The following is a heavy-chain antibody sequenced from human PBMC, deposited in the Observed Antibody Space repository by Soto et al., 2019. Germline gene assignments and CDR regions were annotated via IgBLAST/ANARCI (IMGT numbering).Heavy chain of an antibody. D-gene: IGHD3-22*01. CDR3: AHLTTGGFYFDY. V-gene: IGHV2-5*02. CDR2: IYWDDDK. Sequence: QITLKESGPTLVKPTQTLTLTCTFSGVSLRNSGVGVGWIRQPQGKALEWLALIYWDDDKRYSPSLKSRLTITKDTSKNQVVLTMTNMDPVDTATYYCAHLTTGGFYFDYWGQGTLVTVSS. J-gene: IGHJ4*02. CDR1: GVSLRNSGVG.